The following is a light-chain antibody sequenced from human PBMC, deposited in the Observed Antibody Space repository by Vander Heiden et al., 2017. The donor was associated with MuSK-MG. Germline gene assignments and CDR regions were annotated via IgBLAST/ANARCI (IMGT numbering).Light chain of an antibody. CDR1: QDINNF. Sequence: DIQMTQSPSSLSASVGDRVTITCQASQDINNFLNWYQQKPGKAPKLLIYDASNLETGVPSRFSGSGSGTDFTFTISSLQPEDVATYYCQQDNNLPSTFGQGTKMEIK. J-gene: IGKJ2*01. V-gene: IGKV1-33*01. CDR2: DAS. CDR3: QQDNNLPST.